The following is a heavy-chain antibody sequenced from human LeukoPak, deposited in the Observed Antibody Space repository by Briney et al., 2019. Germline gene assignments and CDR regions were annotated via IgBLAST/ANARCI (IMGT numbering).Heavy chain of an antibody. CDR3: ARDLRSSGRTRPII. J-gene: IGHJ3*02. Sequence: GGSLRLSCAASGFTFSSYAMSWVRQAPGKGLEWVSSISSSSSYIYYADSVKGRFTISRDNAKNSLYLQMNSLRAEDTAVYYCARDLRSSGRTRPIIWGQGTMVTVSS. D-gene: IGHD6-19*01. CDR2: ISSSSSYI. V-gene: IGHV3-21*01. CDR1: GFTFSSYA.